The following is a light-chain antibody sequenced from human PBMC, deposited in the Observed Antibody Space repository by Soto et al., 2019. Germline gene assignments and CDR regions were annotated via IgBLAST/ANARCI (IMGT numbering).Light chain of an antibody. CDR3: LQDFSYPRT. V-gene: IGKV1-6*01. J-gene: IGKJ1*01. CDR2: GAS. CDR1: QGIRTD. Sequence: AVQLTQSPSSLSASVGDRVTLTCRASQGIRTDLGWYQQSPGKAPKVLIVGASTLQSGVPSRFSGSGSGTDFTLTISSLQPEDSATYYCLQDFSYPRTFGQGTKVEIK.